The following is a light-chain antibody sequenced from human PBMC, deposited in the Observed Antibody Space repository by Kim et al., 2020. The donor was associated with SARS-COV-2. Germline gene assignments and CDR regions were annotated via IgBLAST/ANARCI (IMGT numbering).Light chain of an antibody. CDR3: QQYDTYMYT. CDR2: KTS. J-gene: IGKJ2*01. Sequence: DIQMTQSPSTLSASVGDRVTITCRASQSISTWLAWYQQKPGKAPKLLIYKTSSLQSGVPARFSGSGSGTEFTFTISSLQPDDFATYYCQQYDTYMYTFGQGTKLEIK. V-gene: IGKV1-5*03. CDR1: QSISTW.